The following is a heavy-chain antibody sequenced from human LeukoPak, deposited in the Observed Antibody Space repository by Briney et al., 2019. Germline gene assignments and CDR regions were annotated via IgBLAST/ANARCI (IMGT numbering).Heavy chain of an antibody. Sequence: SETLSLTCAVYGGSFSGYYWSWIRQPPGKGLEWIGEINHSGSTNYNPSLKSRVTISVDTSKNQFSLKLSSVTAADTAVYYCARPLLRAAYYGSGSYYNYWGQGTLVTVSS. J-gene: IGHJ4*02. CDR2: INHSGST. D-gene: IGHD3-10*01. CDR3: ARPLLRAAYYGSGSYYNY. CDR1: GGSFSGYY. V-gene: IGHV4-34*01.